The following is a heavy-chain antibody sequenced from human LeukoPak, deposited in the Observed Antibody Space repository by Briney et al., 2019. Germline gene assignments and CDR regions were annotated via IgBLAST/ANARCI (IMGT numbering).Heavy chain of an antibody. Sequence: GGSLRLSCAASGFTFSGYSMNWVRQAPGEGLEWLSYISSSSSTIYYADSVKGRITISRDNAKNSLYLQMNSLRAEDTALYYCARVRGSYASDYWGQGTLVTVSS. CDR1: GFTFSGYS. V-gene: IGHV3-48*01. J-gene: IGHJ4*02. CDR2: ISSSSSTI. CDR3: ARVRGSYASDY. D-gene: IGHD3-16*01.